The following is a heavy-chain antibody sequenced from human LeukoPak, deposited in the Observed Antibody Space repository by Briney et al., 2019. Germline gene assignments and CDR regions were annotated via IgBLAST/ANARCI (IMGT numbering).Heavy chain of an antibody. J-gene: IGHJ5*02. CDR3: AKDLSNYGDSAREFDP. CDR1: GFTFSSYW. CDR2: IKQDGSEK. V-gene: IGHV3-7*03. Sequence: GGSLRLSCAASGFTFSSYWMSWVRQAPGKGLEWVANIKQDGSEKYYVDSVKGRFTISRDNSKNTLYLQMNSLRAEDTAVYYCAKDLSNYGDSAREFDPWGQGTLVTVSS. D-gene: IGHD4-17*01.